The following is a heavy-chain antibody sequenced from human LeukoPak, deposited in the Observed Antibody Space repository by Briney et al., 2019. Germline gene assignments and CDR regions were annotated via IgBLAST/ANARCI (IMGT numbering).Heavy chain of an antibody. D-gene: IGHD3-10*01. CDR3: ARDYSGSLDY. V-gene: IGHV4-61*01. J-gene: IGHJ4*02. CDR1: GGSLSSAHG. Sequence: SETLSLTCTVSGGSLSSAHGWSWIRQPPGKGLEWIGYSQNSGCTNCNPSLKSRVTISVDTSKNQFSLKLSSVTAADTAVYYCARDYSGSLDYWGQGTLVTVSS. CDR2: SQNSGCT.